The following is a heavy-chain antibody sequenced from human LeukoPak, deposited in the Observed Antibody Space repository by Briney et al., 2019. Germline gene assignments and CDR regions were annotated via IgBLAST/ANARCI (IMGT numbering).Heavy chain of an antibody. CDR2: TRNKANSYTT. J-gene: IGHJ4*02. CDR1: GFTFSDHY. V-gene: IGHV3-72*01. Sequence: GRSLRLSCAASGFTFSDHYMDWVPQAPGKGPECVGRTRNKANSYTTDYAASVKVKFTISRDDSKNSLYLQMNSRKTEDTAVYFCARETQGSGWYGVFYYFDYWGQGTLVTVSS. CDR3: ARETQGSGWYGVFYYFDY. D-gene: IGHD6-19*01.